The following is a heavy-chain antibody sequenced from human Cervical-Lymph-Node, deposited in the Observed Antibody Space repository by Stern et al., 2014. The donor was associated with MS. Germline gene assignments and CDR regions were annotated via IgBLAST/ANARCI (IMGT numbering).Heavy chain of an antibody. CDR3: AREVAGHRLGMMDV. CDR2: INPSGGSI. CDR1: GYTFTNYY. J-gene: IGHJ6*02. V-gene: IGHV1-46*01. Sequence: VQLVQSGAEVKKPGASVKGSCKASGYTFTNYYMHWVRQAPGPGLAWMGIINPSGGSIRYAQKFQGRVTMTRDTSTSTVYMELSSLRSEDTAVYYCAREVAGHRLGMMDVWGQGTTVTVSS. D-gene: IGHD6-19*01.